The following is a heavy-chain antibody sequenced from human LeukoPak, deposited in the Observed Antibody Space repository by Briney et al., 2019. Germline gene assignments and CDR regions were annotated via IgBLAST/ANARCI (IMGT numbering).Heavy chain of an antibody. Sequence: SVKVSCKASGGTFSSYAISWVRQAPGQGLEWMGRIIPILGIANYAQKFQGRVTITADKSTSTAYMELSSLRSENTVVYYCARGDYFDYWGQGTLVTVSS. CDR3: ARGDYFDY. V-gene: IGHV1-69*04. CDR2: IIPILGIA. CDR1: GGTFSSYA. J-gene: IGHJ4*02.